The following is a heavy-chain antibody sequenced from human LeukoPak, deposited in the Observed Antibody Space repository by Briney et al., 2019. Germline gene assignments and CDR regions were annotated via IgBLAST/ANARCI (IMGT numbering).Heavy chain of an antibody. V-gene: IGHV1-69*05. J-gene: IGHJ5*02. CDR3: ARDTDSSSWYGATQNWFDP. D-gene: IGHD6-13*01. CDR1: GGTFSSYA. Sequence: ASVKVSCKASGGTFSSYAISWVRQAPGQGLEWMGGIIPIFGTANYAQKFQGRVTMTRDMSTSTVYMELSSLRSEDTAVYYCARDTDSSSWYGATQNWFDPWGQGTLVTVSS. CDR2: IIPIFGTA.